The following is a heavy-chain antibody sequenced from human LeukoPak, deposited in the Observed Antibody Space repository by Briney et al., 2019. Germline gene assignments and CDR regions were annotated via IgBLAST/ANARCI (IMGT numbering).Heavy chain of an antibody. J-gene: IGHJ4*02. CDR3: ARARARRGTMIVADFDY. V-gene: IGHV4-4*07. CDR2: INTSGNT. Sequence: SETLSLTCTVSGGSISSYYWSWIRQPAGKGLEWIGRINTSGNTNYNPSLKNRVTMSVDTSKNQFSLKLTSVTAADTAVYYCARARARRGTMIVADFDYWGQGTLVTVSS. CDR1: GGSISSYY. D-gene: IGHD3-22*01.